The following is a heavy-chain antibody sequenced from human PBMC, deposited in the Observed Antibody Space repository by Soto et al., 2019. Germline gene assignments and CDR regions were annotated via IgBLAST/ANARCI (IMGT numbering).Heavy chain of an antibody. J-gene: IGHJ4*02. CDR3: PRSGCPDRDFNY. CDR1: GGTFSSDS. CDR2: IIPMFDTP. Sequence: QVQLVQSGAEVKKPGSSVKVSCKASGGTFSSDSFSWVRQAPGQGLEWMGGIIPMFDTPIYAQKFQDRVTITADESTSTAYTQRSRLRSAATAVYYCPRSGCPDRDFNYWGQGSLVTVSS. V-gene: IGHV1-69*12.